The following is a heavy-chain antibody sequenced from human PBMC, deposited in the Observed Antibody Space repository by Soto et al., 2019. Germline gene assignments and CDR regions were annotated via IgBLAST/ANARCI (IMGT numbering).Heavy chain of an antibody. CDR1: GGSISSGGYY. CDR2: IYYSGST. Sequence: SETLSLTCTVSGGSISSGGYYWSWIRQHPGKGPEWIGYIYYSGSTYYNPSLKSRVTISVDTSKNQFSLKLSSVTAADTAVYYCARRGPYSYFDYWGQGTLVTVSS. V-gene: IGHV4-31*03. D-gene: IGHD2-21*01. CDR3: ARRGPYSYFDY. J-gene: IGHJ4*02.